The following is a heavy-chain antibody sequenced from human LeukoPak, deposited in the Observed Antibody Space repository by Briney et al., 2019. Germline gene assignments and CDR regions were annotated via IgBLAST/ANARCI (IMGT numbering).Heavy chain of an antibody. Sequence: SVKVSCKASGGTFSSYAISWVRQAPGQGLEWMGGIIPIFGTANYAQTFQGRVTITADESTSTAYMELSSLRSEDTAVYYCARERDYYDSSGFSDYWGQGTLVTVSS. CDR2: IIPIFGTA. D-gene: IGHD3-22*01. J-gene: IGHJ4*02. CDR1: GGTFSSYA. V-gene: IGHV1-69*13. CDR3: ARERDYYDSSGFSDY.